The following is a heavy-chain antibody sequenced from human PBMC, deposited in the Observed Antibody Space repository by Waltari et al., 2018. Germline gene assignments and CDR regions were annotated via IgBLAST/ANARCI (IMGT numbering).Heavy chain of an antibody. D-gene: IGHD6-19*01. V-gene: IGHV5-51*01. CDR1: GYSFTSYW. Sequence: EVQLVQSGAEVKKPGESLKISCKGSGYSFTSYWIGWVRQMPGKGLEWMGIIYPGDSDTSYSPSFQGQVTISADKSISTAYLQWSSLKASDTAMYYCARQYSSGFLPRGAFDIWGQGTMVTVSS. CDR3: ARQYSSGFLPRGAFDI. CDR2: IYPGDSDT. J-gene: IGHJ3*02.